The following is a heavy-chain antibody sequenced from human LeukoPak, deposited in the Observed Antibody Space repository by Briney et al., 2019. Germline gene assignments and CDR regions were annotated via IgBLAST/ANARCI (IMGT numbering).Heavy chain of an antibody. V-gene: IGHV5-51*01. D-gene: IGHD5-18*01. J-gene: IGHJ5*01. CDR3: ARQGYTYGYDS. CDR1: GDSFTTYW. Sequence: GESLKISCKGSGDSFTTYWIGWVRQMPGKGREWMGIIYPGDSDTTYSPSFQGQVTISADKSISTAYLQWSSLKASDTAMYYCARQGYTYGYDSWGQGTLVTVSS. CDR2: IYPGDSDT.